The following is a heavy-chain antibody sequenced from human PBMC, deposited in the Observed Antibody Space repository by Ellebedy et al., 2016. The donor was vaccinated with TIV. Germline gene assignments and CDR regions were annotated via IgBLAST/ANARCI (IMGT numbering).Heavy chain of an antibody. CDR1: GFTFSSYA. CDR3: VKVGASCNRGYSGYDCAFEI. J-gene: IGHJ3*02. CDR2: IRGSGDNT. D-gene: IGHD5-12*01. Sequence: GESLKISCAASGFTFSSYAMTWVRQAPGKGLEWVSAIRGSGDNTFYADSVTGRFIISRDNSKNTLSLQMNSLRAEDTAVYYCVKVGASCNRGYSGYDCAFEIWGQGTMVIVSS. V-gene: IGHV3-23*01.